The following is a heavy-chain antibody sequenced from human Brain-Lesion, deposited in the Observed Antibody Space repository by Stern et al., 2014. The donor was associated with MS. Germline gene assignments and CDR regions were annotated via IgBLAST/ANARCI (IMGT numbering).Heavy chain of an antibody. CDR2: IHPSGSA. V-gene: IGHV4-61*02. CDR3: ASGYRIFDY. CDR1: GGSISSGSDY. J-gene: IGHJ4*02. Sequence: MQLVESGPGLVKPSQTLSLTCTVSGGSISSGSDYWSWIRQPVGKGLEWIGRIHPSGSAFYTPSLKSRVTISTETSMNQFSLELNSATAADTAIYYCASGYRIFDYWGQGILVTVSS. D-gene: IGHD5-18*01.